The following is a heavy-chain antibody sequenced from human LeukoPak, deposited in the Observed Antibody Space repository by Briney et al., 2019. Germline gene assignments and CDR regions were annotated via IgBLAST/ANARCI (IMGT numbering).Heavy chain of an antibody. J-gene: IGHJ4*02. CDR3: TRRGYSSGWYYFDY. Sequence: PSETLSLTCTVSGVSSSGSSYYWGWIRQPPGKGLEWIGSIYYSGSTYYNPSLKSRVTISVDTSKNQFSLRLSSVTAAETAVYYCTRRGYSSGWYYFDYWGQGTLVTVSS. CDR2: IYYSGST. D-gene: IGHD6-19*01. CDR1: GVSSSGSSYY. V-gene: IGHV4-39*01.